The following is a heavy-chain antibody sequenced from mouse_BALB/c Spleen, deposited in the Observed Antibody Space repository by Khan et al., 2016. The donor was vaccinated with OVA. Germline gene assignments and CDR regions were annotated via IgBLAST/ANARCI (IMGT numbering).Heavy chain of an antibody. J-gene: IGHJ3*01. CDR3: ARRGYDYGRGALFAY. V-gene: IGHV2-2*02. CDR2: IWSAGST. CDR1: GFSLANYS. D-gene: IGHD2-4*01. Sequence: QVQLKESGPGLVQPSQSLSITCTVPGFSLANYSVHWVRQSPGKGLEWLGVIWSAGSTDYNAAFMSRLIINKDNSRSHVFFKMNSLQPNDTAIYYCARRGYDYGRGALFAYWGQGTLVTVSA.